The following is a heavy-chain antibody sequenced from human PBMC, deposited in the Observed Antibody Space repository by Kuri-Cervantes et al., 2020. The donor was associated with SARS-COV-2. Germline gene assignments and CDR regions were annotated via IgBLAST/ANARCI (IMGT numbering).Heavy chain of an antibody. J-gene: IGHJ4*02. D-gene: IGHD6-19*01. CDR3: ARAPGMAVAEIDY. CDR2: INAGNGNT. Sequence: ASVKVSCKASGYTFTSYAMHWVRQAPGQRLEWMGWINAGNGNTKYSQKFQGRVTITRDTSASTAYMELSSLRSEDTAVYYCARAPGMAVAEIDYWGQGTLVTVSS. CDR1: GYTFTSYA. V-gene: IGHV1-3*01.